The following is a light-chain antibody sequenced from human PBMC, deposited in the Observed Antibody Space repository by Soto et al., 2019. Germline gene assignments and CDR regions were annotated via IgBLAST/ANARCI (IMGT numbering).Light chain of an antibody. CDR2: RVS. J-gene: IGKJ2*01. CDR3: QQYGSSPYT. CDR1: QSVSSSY. V-gene: IGKV3-20*01. Sequence: EIVLTQSPGTLSLSPGERATLSCRASQSVSSSYLAWYQQKPGQAPRLLIYRVSSRATSIPDRFSGSGSGTDFTLTISRLEPGDFAVYYCQQYGSSPYTCGQGTKLEIK.